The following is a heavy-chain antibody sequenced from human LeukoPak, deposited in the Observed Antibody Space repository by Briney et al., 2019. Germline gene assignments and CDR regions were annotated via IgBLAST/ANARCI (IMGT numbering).Heavy chain of an antibody. Sequence: ASVKVSCKASGYTFTSNYMHWVRQAPGQGLEWMGIINPSGGSTSYAQKFQGRVTMTRDTSTSTVYMELSSLRSEDTAVYYCARGGLGYDILTGYYRGFDYWGQGTLVTVPS. V-gene: IGHV1-46*01. J-gene: IGHJ4*02. CDR3: ARGGLGYDILTGYYRGFDY. CDR1: GYTFTSNY. CDR2: INPSGGST. D-gene: IGHD3-9*01.